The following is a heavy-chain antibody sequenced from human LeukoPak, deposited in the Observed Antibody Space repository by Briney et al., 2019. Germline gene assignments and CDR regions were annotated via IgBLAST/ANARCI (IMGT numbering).Heavy chain of an antibody. CDR3: ARVDLLYGYYFFDY. V-gene: IGHV1-18*01. D-gene: IGHD3-9*01. CDR1: GYTFTSYG. Sequence: ASVKVSCKASGYTFTSYGISWVRQAPGQGLEWMGRIRGNNGNTNYAQNLQGRVTMTTDTSTSTAYMELKSLRSDDTAVHYCARVDLLYGYYFFDYWGQGTLVTVSS. CDR2: IRGNNGNT. J-gene: IGHJ4*02.